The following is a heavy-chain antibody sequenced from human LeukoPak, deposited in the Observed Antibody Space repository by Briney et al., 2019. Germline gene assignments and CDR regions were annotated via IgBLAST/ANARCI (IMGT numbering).Heavy chain of an antibody. Sequence: GASVKVSCKASGYTFTSYAMHWVRQAPGQRLEWMGWINAGNGNTKYSQKLQGRVTITRVTSASTAYMELSSLRSEDTAVYYCARLRWSGYGSDNWFDPWGQGTLVTVSS. CDR1: GYTFTSYA. CDR3: ARLRWSGYGSDNWFDP. J-gene: IGHJ5*02. D-gene: IGHD3-10*01. V-gene: IGHV1-3*01. CDR2: INAGNGNT.